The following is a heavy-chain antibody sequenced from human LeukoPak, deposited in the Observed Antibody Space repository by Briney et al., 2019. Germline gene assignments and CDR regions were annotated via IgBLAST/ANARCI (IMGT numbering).Heavy chain of an antibody. Sequence: GGSLRLSCAASGFTFSSYAMHWVRQAPGKGLEWVAVISYDGSNKYYADSVKGRFTISRDNSKNTLYLQMNSLRAEDTAVYCCARDSTYYYDSSGCFDYWGQGTLVTVSS. J-gene: IGHJ4*02. D-gene: IGHD3-22*01. CDR2: ISYDGSNK. CDR3: ARDSTYYYDSSGCFDY. V-gene: IGHV3-30-3*01. CDR1: GFTFSSYA.